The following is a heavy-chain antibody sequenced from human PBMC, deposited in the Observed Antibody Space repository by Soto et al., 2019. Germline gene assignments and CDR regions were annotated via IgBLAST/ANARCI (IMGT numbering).Heavy chain of an antibody. CDR2: IYYSGST. J-gene: IGHJ6*02. V-gene: IGHV4-61*01. Sequence: SETLSLTCTVSGGSVSSGSYYWSWIRQPPGKGLEWIGYIYYSGSTNYNPSLESRVTISVDTSKNQFSLKLSSVTAADTAVYYCARGRYNWNGASGMDVWGQGTTVTVSS. CDR1: GGSVSSGSYY. CDR3: ARGRYNWNGASGMDV. D-gene: IGHD1-1*01.